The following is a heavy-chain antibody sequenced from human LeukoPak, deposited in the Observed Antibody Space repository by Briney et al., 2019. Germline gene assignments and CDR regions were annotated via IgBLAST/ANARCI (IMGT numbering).Heavy chain of an antibody. D-gene: IGHD1-26*01. CDR1: GFTFSSYA. CDR2: ISGSGGST. V-gene: IGHV3-23*01. CDR3: AKDHSGSYYVFDY. Sequence: GGSLRLSCAASGFTFSSYAISWVRQAPGKGLEWVSTISGSGGSTYYADSVKGRFTISRDNSKNTLYLQMNSLRAEDTAVYYCAKDHSGSYYVFDYWGQGTLVTVSS. J-gene: IGHJ4*02.